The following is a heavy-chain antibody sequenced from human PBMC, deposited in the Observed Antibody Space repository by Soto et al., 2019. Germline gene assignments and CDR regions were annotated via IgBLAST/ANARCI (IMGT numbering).Heavy chain of an antibody. D-gene: IGHD3-10*01. J-gene: IGHJ6*02. Sequence: QVQLVESGGGVVQPGRSLRLSCAASGFTFSSYAMHWVRQAPGKGLEWVAFTSYDGSNKYYADSVKGRFTISRDNSKNTLYLQMNSLRAVDTAVYYCSRDYYGSGSYSGRMDVWGQGTTVTVSS. CDR1: GFTFSSYA. CDR3: SRDYYGSGSYSGRMDV. V-gene: IGHV3-30-3*01. CDR2: TSYDGSNK.